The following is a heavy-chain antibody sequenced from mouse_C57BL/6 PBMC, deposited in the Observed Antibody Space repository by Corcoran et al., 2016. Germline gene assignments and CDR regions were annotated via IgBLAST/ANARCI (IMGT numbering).Heavy chain of an antibody. J-gene: IGHJ4*01. V-gene: IGHV1-26*01. CDR1: GYTFTDYY. CDR2: INPNNGGT. CDR3: ARSDYYAMDY. Sequence: EVQLQQSGPELVKPGASVKISCKASGYTFTDYYMNLVKQSHGKSLEWIGDINPNNGGTSYNQKFKGKATLTVDKSSSTAYMELRSLTSEDSAVYYCARSDYYAMDYWGQGTSVTVSS.